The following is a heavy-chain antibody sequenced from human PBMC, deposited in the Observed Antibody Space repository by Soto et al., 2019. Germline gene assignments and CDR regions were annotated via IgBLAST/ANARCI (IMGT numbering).Heavy chain of an antibody. J-gene: IGHJ3*02. CDR2: IYPGDSDT. D-gene: IGHD3-22*01. V-gene: IGHV5-51*01. Sequence: LGESLKISCKGSGYSFTSYWIGWVRQMPGKGLEWMGIIYPGDSDTRYSPSFQGQVTISADKSISTAYLQWSSLKASDTAMYYCARQLDSSGYYWAIWGQGTMVTVSS. CDR3: ARQLDSSGYYWAI. CDR1: GYSFTSYW.